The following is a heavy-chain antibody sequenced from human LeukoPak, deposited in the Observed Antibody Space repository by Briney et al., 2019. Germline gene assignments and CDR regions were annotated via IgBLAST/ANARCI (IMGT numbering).Heavy chain of an antibody. D-gene: IGHD3-9*01. CDR1: GYSFSRYE. V-gene: IGHV1-8*01. CDR2: MNANSGNT. CDR3: TTAGERPIRYFDY. Sequence: GSSVKVSCKASGYSFSRYEINWVRQATGQGLEWMGWMNANSGNTGYAQKCQGRVTMTRNTSINTAYMELSGLISDDTAVYFCTTAGERPIRYFDYWGQGTLVTVSS. J-gene: IGHJ4*02.